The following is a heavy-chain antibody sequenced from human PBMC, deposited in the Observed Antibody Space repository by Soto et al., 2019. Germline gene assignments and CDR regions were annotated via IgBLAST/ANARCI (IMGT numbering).Heavy chain of an antibody. J-gene: IGHJ3*02. Sequence: GGSLRLSCAASGFTFSSYSMNWVRQAPGKGLEWVSSISSSSSYIYYADSVKGRFTISRDNAKNSLYLQMNSLRAEDTAVYYCARDGVDWGPNGNDAFDIWGQGTMVTVSS. V-gene: IGHV3-21*01. CDR1: GFTFSSYS. CDR3: ARDGVDWGPNGNDAFDI. D-gene: IGHD3-3*01. CDR2: ISSSSSYI.